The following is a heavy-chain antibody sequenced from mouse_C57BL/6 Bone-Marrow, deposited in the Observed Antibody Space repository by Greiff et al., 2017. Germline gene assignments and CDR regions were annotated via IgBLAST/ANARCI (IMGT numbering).Heavy chain of an antibody. Sequence: EVKLMESGEGLVKPGGSLKLSCAASGFTFSSYAMSWVRQTPEKRLEWVAYISSGGDYIYYADTVEGRFTISRDNARNTLYLQMSSLKSEDTAMYYCTREGNSNPYAMDYWGQGTSVTVSS. J-gene: IGHJ4*01. D-gene: IGHD2-5*01. V-gene: IGHV5-9-1*02. CDR2: ISSGGDYI. CDR1: GFTFSSYA. CDR3: TREGNSNPYAMDY.